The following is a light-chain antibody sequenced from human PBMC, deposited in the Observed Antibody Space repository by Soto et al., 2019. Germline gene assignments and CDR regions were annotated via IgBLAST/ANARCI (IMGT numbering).Light chain of an antibody. J-gene: IGKJ1*01. CDR1: RSISNY. CDR3: QQSYSVPR. Sequence: DIQMTQSPSSLSASVGDRVTITCRASRSISNYLNWYQQKSGQVPRLLIYAASSLQPGVPSRFSGTGTGTAFTLTSTILQPEDSATYYCQQSYSVPRFGPGTSVDLK. V-gene: IGKV1-39*01. CDR2: AAS.